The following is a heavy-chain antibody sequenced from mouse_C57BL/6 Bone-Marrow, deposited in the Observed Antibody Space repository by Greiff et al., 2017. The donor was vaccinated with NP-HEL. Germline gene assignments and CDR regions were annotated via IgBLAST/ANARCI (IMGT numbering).Heavy chain of an antibody. Sequence: EVQLQQSGPELVKPGASVKISCKASGYTFTDYYMNWVKQSHGKSLEWIGDINPNNGGTSYNQKFKGKATLTVDKSSSTAYMELRSLTSEDSAVYYCARIRVYFDVWGTGTTVTVSS. CDR2: INPNNGGT. CDR1: GYTFTDYY. CDR3: ARIRVYFDV. V-gene: IGHV1-26*01. J-gene: IGHJ1*03.